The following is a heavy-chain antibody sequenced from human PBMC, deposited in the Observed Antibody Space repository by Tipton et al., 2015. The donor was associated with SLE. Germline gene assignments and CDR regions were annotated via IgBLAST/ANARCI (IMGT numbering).Heavy chain of an antibody. D-gene: IGHD6-13*01. CDR1: GGSISSYY. V-gene: IGHV4-4*07. CDR3: ARAVRYVAAANSPGWFDA. Sequence: TLSLTCTVSGGSISSYYWSWIRQPAGKGLEWIGRIYTSGSTNYNPSLKSRVTMSVDTSKNQFSLKLTSVTAADTAVYYCARAVRYVAAANSPGWFDAWGQGTLVTVSS. CDR2: IYTSGST. J-gene: IGHJ5*02.